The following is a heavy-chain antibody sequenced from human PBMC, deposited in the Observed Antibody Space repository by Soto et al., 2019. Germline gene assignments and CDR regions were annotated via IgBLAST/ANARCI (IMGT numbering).Heavy chain of an antibody. V-gene: IGHV3-30-3*01. CDR1: GFTFSSYA. Sequence: GGSLRLSCAASGFTFSSYAMHWVRQAPGKGLEWVAVISYDGSNKYYADSVKGRFTISRDNSKNTLYLQMDSLRAEDTAVYYCARDNPDSYCSGGSCYQFDYWGQGTLVTVSS. CDR2: ISYDGSNK. CDR3: ARDNPDSYCSGGSCYQFDY. D-gene: IGHD2-15*01. J-gene: IGHJ4*02.